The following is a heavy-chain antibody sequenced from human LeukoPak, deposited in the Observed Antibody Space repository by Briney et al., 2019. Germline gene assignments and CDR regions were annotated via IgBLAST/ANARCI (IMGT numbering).Heavy chain of an antibody. CDR1: GYTFTGYY. CDR2: ISAYNGNT. D-gene: IGHD3-10*01. Sequence: ASVKVSCKASGYTFTGYYMHCVRQAPGQGLEWMGWISAYNGNTNYAQKLQGRVTMTTDTSTSTAYMELRSLRSDDTAVYYCARASRFGELPDYWGQGTLVTVSS. J-gene: IGHJ4*02. V-gene: IGHV1-18*04. CDR3: ARASRFGELPDY.